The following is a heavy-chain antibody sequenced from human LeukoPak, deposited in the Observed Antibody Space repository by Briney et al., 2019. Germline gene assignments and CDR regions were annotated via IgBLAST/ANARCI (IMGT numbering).Heavy chain of an antibody. Sequence: PSETLSLTCTVSRGSISGYSWSWIRQSPGGGLEWIGYIYYSGDTAYNPSLRSRVTMSVDTSKNQFSLKLSSVTAADTAVYYCARKRTAPSSWFDYWGQGTLVTVSS. CDR1: RGSISGYS. D-gene: IGHD6-13*01. V-gene: IGHV4-59*08. CDR3: ARKRTAPSSWFDY. CDR2: IYYSGDT. J-gene: IGHJ4*02.